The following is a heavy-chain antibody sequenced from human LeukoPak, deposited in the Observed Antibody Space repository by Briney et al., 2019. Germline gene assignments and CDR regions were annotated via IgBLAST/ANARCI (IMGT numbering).Heavy chain of an antibody. CDR3: ASRTNQRAIDY. D-gene: IGHD2-8*01. CDR2: ITSGSGTI. J-gene: IGHJ4*02. Sequence: PGGSLRLSCAASGFTFSSYSMNWVRQAPGKGLEWVSYITSGSGTIYYADSVKGRSTISRDNAKISLYLQMNGLRAEDTAVYYCASRTNQRAIDYWGQGTLVTVSS. CDR1: GFTFSSYS. V-gene: IGHV3-48*01.